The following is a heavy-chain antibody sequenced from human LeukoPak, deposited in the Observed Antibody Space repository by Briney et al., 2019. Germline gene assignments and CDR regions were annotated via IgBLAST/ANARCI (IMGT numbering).Heavy chain of an antibody. CDR1: GGSISSYY. V-gene: IGHV4-59*01. J-gene: IGHJ4*02. CDR2: IYYSGST. Sequence: SETLSLTCTVSGGSISSYYWSWIRQPPGKGLEWIGYIYYSGSTNYNPSLKSRVTISVDTSKNQFSLKLSSVTAADTAVYFCAKDPPYTTSWYDLFDYWGQGTLVTVSS. D-gene: IGHD6-13*01. CDR3: AKDPPYTTSWYDLFDY.